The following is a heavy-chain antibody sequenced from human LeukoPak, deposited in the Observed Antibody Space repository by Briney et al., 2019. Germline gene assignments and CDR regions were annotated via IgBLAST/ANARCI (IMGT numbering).Heavy chain of an antibody. CDR1: GLTFSNFA. V-gene: IGHV3-23*01. D-gene: IGHD3-22*01. Sequence: GGSLRLSCAASGLTFSNFAMSWGRQAPGKGLEWVSTITSGGVSKYYADSVKGRFTISRDNSGNTLYLQMNSLRAEDTAVYYCASGGYYDSSGYHWGQGTLVTVSS. J-gene: IGHJ4*02. CDR3: ASGGYYDSSGYH. CDR2: ITSGGVSK.